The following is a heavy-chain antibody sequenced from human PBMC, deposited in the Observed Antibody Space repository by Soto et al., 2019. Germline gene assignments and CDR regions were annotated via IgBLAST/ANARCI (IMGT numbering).Heavy chain of an antibody. CDR1: GGTFSSYA. CDR3: ARGQKPHDY. V-gene: IGHV1-2*02. Sequence: ASVKVSCKASGGTFSSYAISWVRQAPGQGLEWMGWINPNSGGTNYAQKFQGRVTMTRDTSISTAYMELSRLRSDDTAVYYCARGQKPHDYWGQGTLVTVSS. J-gene: IGHJ4*02. CDR2: INPNSGGT.